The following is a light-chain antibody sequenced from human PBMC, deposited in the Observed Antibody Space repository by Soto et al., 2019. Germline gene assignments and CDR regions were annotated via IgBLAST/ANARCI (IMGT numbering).Light chain of an antibody. CDR3: SSYTSRSSWV. Sequence: QSALTQPASVSGSPGQAITLSCTGTSSDVGGYNYVSWYQQHPGKAPKLMIYKVNIRPSGVSNRVSGSKSGNTASLTISGLQAEDEADYYCSSYTSRSSWVFGRGTKLTVL. J-gene: IGLJ3*02. V-gene: IGLV2-14*01. CDR2: KVN. CDR1: SSDVGGYNY.